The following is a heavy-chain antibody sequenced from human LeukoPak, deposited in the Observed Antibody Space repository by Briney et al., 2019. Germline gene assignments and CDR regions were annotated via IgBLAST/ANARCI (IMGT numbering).Heavy chain of an antibody. CDR2: INHSGST. V-gene: IGHV4-34*01. Sequence: SSETLSLTCAVYGGSFSGYYWSWIRQPPGKGLEWIGEINHSGSTNYNPSLKSRVTISVDTSKNQFSLKLSSVTAADTAVYYCAREVTDPLSDIVVAPQFDPWGQGTLVTVSS. D-gene: IGHD2-2*01. CDR3: AREVTDPLSDIVVAPQFDP. J-gene: IGHJ5*02. CDR1: GGSFSGYY.